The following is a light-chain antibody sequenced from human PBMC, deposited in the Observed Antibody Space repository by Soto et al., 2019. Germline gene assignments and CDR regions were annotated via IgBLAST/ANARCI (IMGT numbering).Light chain of an antibody. J-gene: IGKJ5*01. CDR2: DAY. CDR3: QQRHMWTIT. CDR1: QSFRGL. Sequence: VLTQSPVTLSFSPGERATLSFGASQSFRGLLAWYQQKPGQAPRLLIYDAYNRATGIPPRFSGSGSGTDFTLTISSIQHEDSAVYYCQQRHMWTITFGHGTRLEIK. V-gene: IGKV3-11*01.